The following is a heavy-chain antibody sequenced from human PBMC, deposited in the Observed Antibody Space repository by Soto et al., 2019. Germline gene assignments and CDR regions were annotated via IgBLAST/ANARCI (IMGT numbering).Heavy chain of an antibody. CDR3: AKNQERELPRVSDF. D-gene: IGHD1-7*01. J-gene: IGHJ4*02. Sequence: EVRLLGSGGGLVKPGGSLRLSCATSGLTFSNYAMSWVRQAPGGGLEWVSSMSGSSSTTYYADSVRGRFTISRDRSKNTLYLQMSSMRAEDTALYYCAKNQERELPRVSDFWGQGTLVTVSS. CDR1: GLTFSNYA. V-gene: IGHV3-23*01. CDR2: MSGSSSTT.